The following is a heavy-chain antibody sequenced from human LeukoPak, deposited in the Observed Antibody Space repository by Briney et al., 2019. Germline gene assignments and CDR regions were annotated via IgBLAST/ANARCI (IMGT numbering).Heavy chain of an antibody. CDR3: ATPGRWS. V-gene: IGHV3-23*03. CDR1: GFTFSSYA. J-gene: IGHJ5*02. D-gene: IGHD4-23*01. Sequence: GGSLRLSCATSGFTFSSYAMSWVRQAPGEGLEWVSVIYSGGSTYYADSVKGRFTISRDNSKNTLYLQMNSLRAEDTAVYYCATPGRWSWGQGTLVTVSS. CDR2: IYSGGST.